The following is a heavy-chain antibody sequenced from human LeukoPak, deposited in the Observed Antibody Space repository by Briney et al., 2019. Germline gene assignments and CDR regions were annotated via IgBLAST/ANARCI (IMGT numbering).Heavy chain of an antibody. V-gene: IGHV3-73*01. CDR3: TSSQTGDGGAFDI. D-gene: IGHD7-27*01. CDR1: GFTFSGSA. J-gene: IGHJ3*02. Sequence: QSGGSLRLSCAASGFTFSGSAMHWVRQASGKGLEWVGRIRSKANSYATAYAVSVKGRFTISRDDSKNTAYLQMNSLKTEDTAVYYCTSSQTGDGGAFDIWGQGTMVTVSS. CDR2: IRSKANSYAT.